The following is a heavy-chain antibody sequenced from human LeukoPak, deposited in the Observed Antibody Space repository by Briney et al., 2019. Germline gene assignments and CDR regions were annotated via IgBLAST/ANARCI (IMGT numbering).Heavy chain of an antibody. CDR3: ARVAGPISRGAFDI. Sequence: GGSLRLSCAASGFTFSSYSMNWVRQAPGKGLEWVSSISSSSSYIYYADSVKGRFTISRDNAKNSLYLQMNSLRAEDTAVYYCARVAGPISRGAFDIWGQGTMVTVSS. V-gene: IGHV3-21*01. D-gene: IGHD3-9*01. CDR2: ISSSSSYI. J-gene: IGHJ3*02. CDR1: GFTFSSYS.